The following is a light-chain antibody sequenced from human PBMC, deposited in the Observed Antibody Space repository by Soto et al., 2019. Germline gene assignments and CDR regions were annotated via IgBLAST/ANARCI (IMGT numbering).Light chain of an antibody. J-gene: IGLJ1*01. CDR1: SSDVGGYNY. Sequence: QSVLTQPASVSGSPGQSITISCTGTSSDVGGYNYVSWYQQHPGKGPKLLIYEVSHGPSGVSNRFSGSKSGNTATLTISGLQAEDEADYYCSSYTSTTTRVFGTGTKVTVL. CDR3: SSYTSTTTRV. V-gene: IGLV2-14*03. CDR2: EVS.